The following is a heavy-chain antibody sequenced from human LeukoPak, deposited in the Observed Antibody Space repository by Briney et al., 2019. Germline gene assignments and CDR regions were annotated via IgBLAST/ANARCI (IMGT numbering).Heavy chain of an antibody. J-gene: IGHJ6*03. CDR1: GFTFDDYA. V-gene: IGHV3-43D*03. Sequence: PGGSLRLSCAASGFTFDDYAMHWVRQAPGKGLEWVSLISWDGGSTYYADSVKGRFTISRDNSKNSLYLQMNSLRAEDTALYYCAKGGIAAAVTDYYYLDVWGKGTTVTVSS. D-gene: IGHD6-13*01. CDR2: ISWDGGST. CDR3: AKGGIAAAVTDYYYLDV.